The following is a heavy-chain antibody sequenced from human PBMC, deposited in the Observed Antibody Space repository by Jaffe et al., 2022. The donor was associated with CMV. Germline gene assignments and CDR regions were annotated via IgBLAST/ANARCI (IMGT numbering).Heavy chain of an antibody. CDR3: ARLRMVARGAFDI. Sequence: EVQLVESGGGLVQPGGSLRLSCAASGFTFSSYEMNWVRQAPGKGLEWVSYISSSGSTIYYADSVKGRFTISRDNAKNSLYLQMNSLRAEDTAVYYCARLRMVARGAFDIWGQGTMVTVSS. CDR2: ISSSGSTI. V-gene: IGHV3-48*03. D-gene: IGHD5-12*01. CDR1: GFTFSSYE. J-gene: IGHJ3*02.